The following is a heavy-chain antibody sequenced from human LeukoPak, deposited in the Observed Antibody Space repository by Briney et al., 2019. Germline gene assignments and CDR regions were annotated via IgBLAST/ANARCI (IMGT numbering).Heavy chain of an antibody. Sequence: PSETLSLTCTVSGGSISTSYWNWIRQPPGKGLEWIGYIYYSGSTNYNPSLKSRVTISVDTSKNQFSLKLSSVTAADTAVYYCARGEGSYDYWGQGTLVTVSS. J-gene: IGHJ4*02. V-gene: IGHV4-59*01. D-gene: IGHD5-18*01. CDR1: GGSISTSY. CDR2: IYYSGST. CDR3: ARGEGSYDY.